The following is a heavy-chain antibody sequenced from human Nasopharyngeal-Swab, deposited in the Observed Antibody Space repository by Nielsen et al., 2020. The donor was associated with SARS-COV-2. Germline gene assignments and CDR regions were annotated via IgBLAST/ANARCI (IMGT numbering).Heavy chain of an antibody. Sequence: GGSLRLSCEVPGFSFRDHAMSWVRQAPGKGLEWVSGISIRGVTTYYADSVKGRFTISRDNSKNTVYLDMNSLRAEDTAVYYCANEEVPNDYWGQGTLVTVSS. CDR3: ANEEVPNDY. V-gene: IGHV3-23*01. J-gene: IGHJ4*02. CDR1: GFSFRDHA. CDR2: ISIRGVTT.